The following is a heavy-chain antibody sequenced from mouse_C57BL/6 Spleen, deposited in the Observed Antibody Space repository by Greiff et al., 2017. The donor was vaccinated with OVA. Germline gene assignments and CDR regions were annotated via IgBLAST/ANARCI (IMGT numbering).Heavy chain of an antibody. CDR2: INPNNGGT. V-gene: IGHV1-22*01. CDR1: GYTFTDYN. CDR3: ARPPRSYWYFDV. Sequence: IQLQQSGPELVKPGASVKMSCKASGYTFTDYNMHWVKQSHGKSLEWIGYINPNNGGTSYNQKFKGKATLTVNKSSSTAYMELRSLTSEDSAVDYCARPPRSYWYFDVWGTGTTVTVSS. J-gene: IGHJ1*03.